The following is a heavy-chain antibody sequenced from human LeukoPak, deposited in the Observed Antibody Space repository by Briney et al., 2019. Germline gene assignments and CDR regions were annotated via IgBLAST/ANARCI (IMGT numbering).Heavy chain of an antibody. CDR3: ARAVGYFDL. CDR1: GDIISSKNAA. J-gene: IGHJ2*01. Sequence: SQTLSLTCALSGDIISSKNAARNWIRQSPSRGLEWLGRTYYRSKWYNEYAVSVKIRITINPDTSKNQFSLQLNSVTPEDTAVYYCARAVGYFDLWGRGTLVTVSS. V-gene: IGHV6-1*01. CDR2: TYYRSKWYN.